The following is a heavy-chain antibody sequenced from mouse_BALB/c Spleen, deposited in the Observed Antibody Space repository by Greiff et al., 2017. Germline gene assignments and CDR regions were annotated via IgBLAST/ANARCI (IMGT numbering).Heavy chain of an antibody. CDR3: ASYGSSPYFDV. CDR1: GFSLTGYG. J-gene: IGHJ1*01. CDR2: IWGDGST. V-gene: IGHV2-6-7*01. Sequence: QVQLQQSGPGLVAPSQSLSITCTVSGFSLTGYGVNWVRQPPGKGLEWLGMIWGDGSTDYNSALKSRLSISKDNSKSQVFLKMNSLQTDDTARYYCASYGSSPYFDVWGAGTTVTVSS. D-gene: IGHD1-1*01.